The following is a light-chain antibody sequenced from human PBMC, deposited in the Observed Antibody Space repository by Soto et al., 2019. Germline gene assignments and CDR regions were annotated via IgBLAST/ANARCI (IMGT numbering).Light chain of an antibody. CDR1: QSVLYSSNNMNY. J-gene: IGKJ1*01. V-gene: IGKV4-1*01. CDR2: GAS. Sequence: DVVLTQSPDSLAVSLGERATINCKSSQSVLYSSNNMNYLAWYQQKAGQPPKLLIYGASTRESGVPDRFGGSGSGTEFALTISSLQAEDVAVYYCQQYYSSPWTFGKGTKVDMK. CDR3: QQYYSSPWT.